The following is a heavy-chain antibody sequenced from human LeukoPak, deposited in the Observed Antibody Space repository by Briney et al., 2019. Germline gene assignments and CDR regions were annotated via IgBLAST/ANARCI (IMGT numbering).Heavy chain of an antibody. Sequence: GGSLRLSCAASGFTFSNYWMHWVRQAPGKGLVGVSRINDGGSGTNYADSVKGRFTISRDNTKNTLYLQMNSLRAEDTAVYYCTRDLRPADYWGQGTLVTVSS. CDR1: GFTFSNYW. CDR3: TRDLRPADY. J-gene: IGHJ4*02. V-gene: IGHV3-74*01. D-gene: IGHD6-25*01. CDR2: INDGGSGT.